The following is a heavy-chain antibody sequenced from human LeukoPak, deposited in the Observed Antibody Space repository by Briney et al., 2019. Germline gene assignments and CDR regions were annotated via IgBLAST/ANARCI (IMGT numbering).Heavy chain of an antibody. V-gene: IGHV3-7*01. CDR2: INQDAGTT. Sequence: GGSLRLSCVASGFSFTSYWMSWVRQAPGKSLEFVANINQDAGTTNYVDSVKGRFTISRDNAENSLYLQMSSLRAEDTALYYCARDPGWSSFDIWGQGIMVTVSS. J-gene: IGHJ3*02. D-gene: IGHD2-15*01. CDR3: ARDPGWSSFDI. CDR1: GFSFTSYW.